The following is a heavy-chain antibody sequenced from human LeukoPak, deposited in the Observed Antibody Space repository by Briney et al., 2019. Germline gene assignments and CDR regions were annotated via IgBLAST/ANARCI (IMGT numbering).Heavy chain of an antibody. CDR3: ARPGIAAAGEFDP. D-gene: IGHD6-13*01. CDR1: GYTFTGYY. CDR2: VNPNSGGT. J-gene: IGHJ5*02. Sequence: GASVKVSCKASGYTFTGYYMHWVRQAPGQGLEWMGWVNPNSGGTNYAQKFQGRVAMTRDTSISTAYMELSWLRSDDTAVYYCARPGIAAAGEFDPWGQGTLVTVSS. V-gene: IGHV1-2*02.